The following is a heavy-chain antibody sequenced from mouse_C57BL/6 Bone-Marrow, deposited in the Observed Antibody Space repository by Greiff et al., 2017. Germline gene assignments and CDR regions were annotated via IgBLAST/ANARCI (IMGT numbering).Heavy chain of an antibody. D-gene: IGHD1-1*01. CDR3: ARRYGSSPSYVDY. J-gene: IGHJ2*01. CDR1: GFTFSDYG. CDR2: ISSGSSTI. Sequence: EVKLVESGGGLVKPGGSLKLSCAASGFTFSDYGMHWVRQAPETGLEWVAYISSGSSTIYYADTVKGRFTISRDNAKNTLVLLVTSLRSEDTAVSYCARRYGSSPSYVDYWGQGTTLTVSS. V-gene: IGHV5-17*01.